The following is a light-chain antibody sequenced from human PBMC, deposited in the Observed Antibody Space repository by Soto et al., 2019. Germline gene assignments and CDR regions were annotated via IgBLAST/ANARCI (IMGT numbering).Light chain of an antibody. CDR2: GHN. Sequence: QSVLTQPPSVSGAPGQRVTISCTGSTSNIGTGYDVHWYQQIPGTAPKLLISGHNNRPSGVPDRFFGSKSGTSASLTIIGLQAEDEADYYCQSYDSSLSGSGVFGGGTK. CDR1: TSNIGTGYD. CDR3: QSYDSSLSGSGV. J-gene: IGLJ3*02. V-gene: IGLV1-40*01.